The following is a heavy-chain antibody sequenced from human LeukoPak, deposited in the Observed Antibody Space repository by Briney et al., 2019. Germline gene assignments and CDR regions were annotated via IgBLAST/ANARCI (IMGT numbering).Heavy chain of an antibody. CDR2: IYYGGST. CDR3: AKVAKDCGGDCFSDY. J-gene: IGHJ4*02. CDR1: GFTVSSNS. D-gene: IGHD2-21*02. Sequence: GGSLRLSCAASGFTVSSNSTSGVPQTPGKGLEWVSVIYYGGSTFYADSVQGRVSISRDNSKNILYLQINNLRAEDSAVYYCAKVAKDCGGDCFSDYWGQGTLVTVSS. V-gene: IGHV3-66*01.